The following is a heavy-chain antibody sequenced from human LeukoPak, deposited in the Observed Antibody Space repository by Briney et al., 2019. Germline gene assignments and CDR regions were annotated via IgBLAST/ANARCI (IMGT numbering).Heavy chain of an antibody. J-gene: IGHJ4*02. Sequence: GASVKVSCKASGGTFSSYAISWVRQAPGQGLEWMGGIIPIFGTANYAQKFQGRVTITADESTSTAYMELSSLRSEDTAVYYCAREGGSSGYYLSFDYWGQGTLVTVSS. CDR2: IIPIFGTA. CDR1: GGTFSSYA. V-gene: IGHV1-69*01. CDR3: AREGGSSGYYLSFDY. D-gene: IGHD3-22*01.